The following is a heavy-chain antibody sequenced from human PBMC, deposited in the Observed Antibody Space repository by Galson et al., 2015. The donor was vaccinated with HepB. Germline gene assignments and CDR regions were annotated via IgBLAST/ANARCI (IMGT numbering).Heavy chain of an antibody. V-gene: IGHV3-33*08. D-gene: IGHD3-10*01. CDR1: GFTFSSYG. Sequence: SLRLSCAASGFTFSSYGMHWVRQAPGKGLEWVAVIWYDGSNRYYADSVKGRFTISRDNSKNTLSLQMNSLRAENTAVYYCVRVEGSAVREVIKVGTAYYDMDVWGQGTTVTVSS. J-gene: IGHJ6*02. CDR3: VRVEGSAVREVIKVGTAYYDMDV. CDR2: IWYDGSNR.